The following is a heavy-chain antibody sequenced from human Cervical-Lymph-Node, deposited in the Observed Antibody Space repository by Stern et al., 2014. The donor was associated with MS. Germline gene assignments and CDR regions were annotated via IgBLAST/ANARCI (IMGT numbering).Heavy chain of an antibody. D-gene: IGHD5-18*01. CDR1: CG. V-gene: IGHV1-18*01. CDR2: ISAYNGNT. J-gene: IGHJ4*02. Sequence: CGISWVRQAPGQGLEWMGWISAYNGNTDYAQKLLGRVTMTTDTSTSTAYMELRSLRSDGTAVYYCARDPLTAMGYYYFDYWGQGTLVTVSS. CDR3: ARDPLTAMGYYYFDY.